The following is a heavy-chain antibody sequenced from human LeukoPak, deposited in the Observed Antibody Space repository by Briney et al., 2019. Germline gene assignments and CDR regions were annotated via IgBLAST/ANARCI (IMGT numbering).Heavy chain of an antibody. V-gene: IGHV3-9*03. Sequence: GGSLRLSCAASGFTFDDYAMHWVRQAPGKGLEWVSGISWNSGSIGYADSVKGRFTISRDNAKNSLYLQMNSLRAEDMALYYCAKDSSYYGSGSYLDYWGQGTLVTVSS. CDR1: GFTFDDYA. CDR2: ISWNSGSI. J-gene: IGHJ4*02. CDR3: AKDSSYYGSGSYLDY. D-gene: IGHD3-10*01.